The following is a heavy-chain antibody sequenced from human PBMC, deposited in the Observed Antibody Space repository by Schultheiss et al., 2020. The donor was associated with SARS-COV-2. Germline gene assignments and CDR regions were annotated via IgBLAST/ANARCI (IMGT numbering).Heavy chain of an antibody. D-gene: IGHD3-22*01. CDR1: GYTFSDYA. CDR2: ISPYTGNT. J-gene: IGHJ6*03. CDR3: ARTLTMIQDMDV. Sequence: ASVKVSCKASGYTFSDYAISWVRQAPGQGLEWMGWISPYTGNTEYKQNFQGRVTMTTDRSTRTAYLELRSLSSDDTAVYYCARTLTMIQDMDVWGKGTTITVSS. V-gene: IGHV1-18*04.